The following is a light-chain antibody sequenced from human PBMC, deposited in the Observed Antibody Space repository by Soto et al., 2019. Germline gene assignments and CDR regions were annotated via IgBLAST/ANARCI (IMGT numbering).Light chain of an antibody. V-gene: IGKV3-15*01. J-gene: IGKJ5*01. CDR2: GAS. CDR1: QSLGSY. Sequence: ETVLAQSPATLSLSPGERVTLSCRASQSLGSYLAWYQQKPGQAPRLLLYGASTRATGIPVRFSGSGFGTEFTLTISSLQSEDFAVYYCQQYKNWPLFGQGTRLEIK. CDR3: QQYKNWPL.